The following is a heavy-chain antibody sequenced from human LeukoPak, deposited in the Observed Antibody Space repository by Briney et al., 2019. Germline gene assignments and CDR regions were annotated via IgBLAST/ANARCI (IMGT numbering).Heavy chain of an antibody. CDR1: GLTFRSHG. CDR2: IFSDGSKK. V-gene: IGHV3-33*01. Sequence: GGSLRLSCAASGLTFRSHGMHWVRQAPGKGLEWVSFIFSDGSKKFHADSVRGRFTISRDNSKDTMYLQMDSLRAEDTAVYYCARDRGVSYFDSWGQGTLVTVSS. J-gene: IGHJ4*02. CDR3: ARDRGVSYFDS. D-gene: IGHD3-10*01.